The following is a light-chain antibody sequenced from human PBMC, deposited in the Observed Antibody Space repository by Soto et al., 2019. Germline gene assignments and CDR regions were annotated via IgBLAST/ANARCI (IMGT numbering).Light chain of an antibody. CDR2: DTS. V-gene: IGKV3-15*01. CDR3: QQYNNWPPYT. Sequence: EIVMTQSPATLSVSPGESATLSCGASQGISTYLAWYQQRSGQAPRLLIYDTSTRAPGIPGRFSGSGSGTEFTLTISSLQSEDFAIYYCQQYNNWPPYTFGQGTKLEIK. CDR1: QGISTY. J-gene: IGKJ2*01.